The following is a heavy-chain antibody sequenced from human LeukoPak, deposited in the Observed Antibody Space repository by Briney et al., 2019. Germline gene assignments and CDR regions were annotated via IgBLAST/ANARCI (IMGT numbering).Heavy chain of an antibody. V-gene: IGHV1-8*01. CDR1: GYTFTSYD. CDR3: ARAGLDCSSTSCYEVDDY. J-gene: IGHJ4*02. CDR2: MNPNSGNT. D-gene: IGHD2-2*01. Sequence: ASVKVSCKASGYTFTSYDINWVRQATGQGLEWMGWMNPNSGNTGYAQKFQGRVTMTRNTSISTAYMEPSSLRSEDTAVYYCARAGLDCSSTSCYEVDDYWGQGTLVTVSS.